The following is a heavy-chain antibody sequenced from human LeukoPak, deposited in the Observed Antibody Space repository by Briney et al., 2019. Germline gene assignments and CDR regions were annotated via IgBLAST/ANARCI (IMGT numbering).Heavy chain of an antibody. D-gene: IGHD3-9*01. Sequence: GGSLRLSCGASGFTFSSYAMSWVRQAPGKGLKGGADLSGSGGSTYYADSVKGRFTISRDNSKNTLYLQMNSLRAEDTAVYYCAKYFDRLFYFDYWGQGTLVTVSS. J-gene: IGHJ4*02. V-gene: IGHV3-23*01. CDR2: LSGSGGST. CDR1: GFTFSSYA. CDR3: AKYFDRLFYFDY.